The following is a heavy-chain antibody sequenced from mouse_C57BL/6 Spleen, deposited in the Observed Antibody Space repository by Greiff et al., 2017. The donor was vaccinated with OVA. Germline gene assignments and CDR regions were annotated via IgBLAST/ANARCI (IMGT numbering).Heavy chain of an antibody. CDR3: ARSFYDGYYVGYFDY. D-gene: IGHD2-3*01. CDR2: IDPANGNT. CDR1: GFNIKNTY. J-gene: IGHJ2*01. V-gene: IGHV14-3*01. Sequence: VQLKQSVAELVRPGASVKLSCTASGFNIKNTYMHWVKQRPEQGLEWIGRIDPANGNTKYAPKFQGKATITADTSSNTAYLQLSSLTSEDTAIYYCARSFYDGYYVGYFDYWGQGTTLTVAS.